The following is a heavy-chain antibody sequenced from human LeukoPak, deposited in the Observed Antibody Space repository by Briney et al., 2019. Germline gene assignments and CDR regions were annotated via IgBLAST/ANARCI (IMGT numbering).Heavy chain of an antibody. D-gene: IGHD6-19*01. CDR3: VTSPSIAVAGLYYFDY. CDR2: VIPLFGAG. Sequence: SVKVSCKASGVTFNDYTLIWVRQAPGQGFEYVGGVIPLFGAGNDAQRFQGRVTVTADKSTNTAYMQLNSLTSDDTDVYYCVTSPSIAVAGLYYFDYWGQGTLVTVSS. J-gene: IGHJ4*01. V-gene: IGHV1-69*06. CDR1: GVTFNDYT.